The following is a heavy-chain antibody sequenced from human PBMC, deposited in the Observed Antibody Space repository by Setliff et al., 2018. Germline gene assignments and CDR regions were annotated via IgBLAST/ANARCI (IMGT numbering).Heavy chain of an antibody. CDR3: ARATVGLATIIYFDS. D-gene: IGHD4-4*01. CDR1: GASISSGFYY. V-gene: IGHV4-61*02. Sequence: SETLSLTCTVSGASISSGFYYWSWIRQPAGKGLEWIGRIHSSGDTKYNPSLKTRVTIAVDTSKNQFSLKLNSATAADTAVYYCARATVGLATIIYFDSWGPGTLVTVSS. J-gene: IGHJ4*02. CDR2: IHSSGDT.